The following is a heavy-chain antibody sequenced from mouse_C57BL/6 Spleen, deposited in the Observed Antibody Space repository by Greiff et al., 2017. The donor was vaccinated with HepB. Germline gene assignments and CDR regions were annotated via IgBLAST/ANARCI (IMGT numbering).Heavy chain of an antibody. Sequence: QVQLQQPGAELVRPGSSVKLSCKASGYTFTSYWMHWVKQRPIQGLEWIGNIDPSDSENHYNQKFKDKATLTVDKSSSTAYMQLSSLTSEDSAVYYCARPFYYGSSPYFDYWGQGTTLTVSS. D-gene: IGHD1-1*01. CDR3: ARPFYYGSSPYFDY. CDR2: IDPSDSEN. CDR1: GYTFTSYW. J-gene: IGHJ2*01. V-gene: IGHV1-52*01.